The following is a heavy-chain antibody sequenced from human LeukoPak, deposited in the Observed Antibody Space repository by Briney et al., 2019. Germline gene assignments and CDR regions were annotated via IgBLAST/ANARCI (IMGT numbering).Heavy chain of an antibody. Sequence: GGSLRLSCAASGFTVSNNYMSWVRQAPGKGLEWVSVIYSGDTTYYADSVKGRFTISRDNSKNTLYLQMNSLRAEDTAVYYCARDQRVLLWFGELLSVDAFDIWGQGTMVTVSS. CDR3: ARDQRVLLWFGELLSVDAFDI. CDR1: GFTVSNNY. CDR2: IYSGDTT. V-gene: IGHV3-66*01. J-gene: IGHJ3*02. D-gene: IGHD3-10*01.